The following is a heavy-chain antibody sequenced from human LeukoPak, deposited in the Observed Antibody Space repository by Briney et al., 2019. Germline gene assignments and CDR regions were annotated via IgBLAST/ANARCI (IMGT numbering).Heavy chain of an antibody. J-gene: IGHJ3*02. D-gene: IGHD3-3*01. CDR3: ARDTSYDFWSDPTELFDM. V-gene: IGHV1-18*01. Sequence: ASVKVSCKASGYTFTTYGISWMRQAPGQGLEWVGWVSGHNGNRTYAQKVQGRVTMTTDTSTRTAYMELRSLRSDDTAVYYCARDTSYDFWSDPTELFDMWGQGTMVTVSS. CDR1: GYTFTTYG. CDR2: VSGHNGNR.